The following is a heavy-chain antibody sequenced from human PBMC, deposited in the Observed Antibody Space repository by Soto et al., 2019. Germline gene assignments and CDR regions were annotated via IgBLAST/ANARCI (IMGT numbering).Heavy chain of an antibody. CDR3: ARSSITPRLFMYPFDY. Sequence: QLQLQESGPGLVKPSETLSLTCTVSGGSITSSSHDWGWIRQPPGKGLECIGNIYYDGNTYYNPSLKSRVTISLDTSKNQFSLRLNSVTAADTAVYYCARSSITPRLFMYPFDYWGQGTLVTVSS. D-gene: IGHD6-6*01. J-gene: IGHJ4*02. CDR1: GGSITSSSHD. CDR2: IYYDGNT. V-gene: IGHV4-39*01.